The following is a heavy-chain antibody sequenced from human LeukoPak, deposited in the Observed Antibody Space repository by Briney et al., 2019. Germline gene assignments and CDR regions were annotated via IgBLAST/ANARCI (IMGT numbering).Heavy chain of an antibody. CDR3: AKGLTLLWFGELSTGVAKIVSNDY. D-gene: IGHD3-10*01. Sequence: PGGSLRLSCAASGFTFSSYGMSWVRQAPGKGLEWVSAISGSGGSTYYADSVKGRFTISRDNSKNTLYLQMNSLRAEDTAVYYCAKGLTLLWFGELSTGVAKIVSNDYWGQGTLVTVSS. CDR2: ISGSGGST. V-gene: IGHV3-23*01. CDR1: GFTFSSYG. J-gene: IGHJ4*02.